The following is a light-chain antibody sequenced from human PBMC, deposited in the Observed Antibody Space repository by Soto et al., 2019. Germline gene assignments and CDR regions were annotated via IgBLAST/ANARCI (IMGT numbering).Light chain of an antibody. J-gene: IGKJ4*01. Sequence: MTQSPATLSASVGDRATITCRASQSISSWLAWYQQKPGKAPKLLIYDASSLESGVSSRFSGSGSGTEFTLTISSLQPDGFATYYCQQYNSYSPLTVGGGTKVDIK. CDR3: QQYNSYSPLT. CDR1: QSISSW. V-gene: IGKV1-5*01. CDR2: DAS.